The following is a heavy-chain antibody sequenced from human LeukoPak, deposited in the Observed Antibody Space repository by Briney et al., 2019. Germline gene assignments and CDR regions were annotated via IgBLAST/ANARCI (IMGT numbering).Heavy chain of an antibody. CDR1: GLTFDHYV. Sequence: GGSLRLSCAASGLTFDHYVMHWVRQAPGKGLEWVSLISGDGGSTYYADSAKGRLTISRDNSKNSLYLQMNSLATEDTALYFCAKGTTMYAFDIWGQGTMVTVSS. CDR2: ISGDGGST. D-gene: IGHD1-1*01. V-gene: IGHV3-43*02. CDR3: AKGTTMYAFDI. J-gene: IGHJ3*02.